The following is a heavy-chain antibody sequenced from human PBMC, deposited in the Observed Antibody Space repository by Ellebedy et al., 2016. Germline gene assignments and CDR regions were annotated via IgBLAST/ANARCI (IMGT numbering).Heavy chain of an antibody. CDR3: AKTAEYGS. D-gene: IGHD4-17*01. V-gene: IGHV3-66*01. Sequence: GGSLRLSXTASGLGVNDDYMGWVRQPPGKGLEYVSLLYGGGKTHYTDSVKGRFTVSRDTSKNILYLQMNSLRVEDAALYYCAKTAEYGSWGQGTLVIVSS. CDR1: GLGVNDDY. CDR2: LYGGGKT. J-gene: IGHJ4*02.